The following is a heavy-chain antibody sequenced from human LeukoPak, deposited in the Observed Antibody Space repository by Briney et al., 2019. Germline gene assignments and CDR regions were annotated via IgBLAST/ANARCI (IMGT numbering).Heavy chain of an antibody. Sequence: SETLSLTCTVSGGSISSYYWSWIRQPAGKGLEWIGRIYTSGSTNYNPSLESRVTMSVDTSKNQFSLKLSSVTAADTAVYYCARGRKYTSGYRVTELGSGYSDYWGQGTRVTVSS. CDR2: IYTSGST. CDR1: GGSISSYY. D-gene: IGHD5-18*01. V-gene: IGHV4-4*07. J-gene: IGHJ4*02. CDR3: ARGRKYTSGYRVTELGSGYSDY.